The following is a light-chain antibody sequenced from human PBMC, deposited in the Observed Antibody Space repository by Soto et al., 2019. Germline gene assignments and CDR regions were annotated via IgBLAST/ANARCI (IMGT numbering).Light chain of an antibody. V-gene: IGKV3-11*01. J-gene: IGKJ5*01. CDR1: QSVRTS. CDR2: DAS. CDR3: QQRSNWPPIT. Sequence: EIVLTQSPATLSLSPGERATFSCRASQSVRTSLAWYQHKPGQAPRLLIYDASNRATGIPARFSGSGSGTDFTLTISSLESEDFAVYYCQQRSNWPPITFGQGTRLEI.